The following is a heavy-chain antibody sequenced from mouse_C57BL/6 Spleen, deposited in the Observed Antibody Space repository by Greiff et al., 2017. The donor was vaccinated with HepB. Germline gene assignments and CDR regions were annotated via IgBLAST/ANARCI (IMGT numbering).Heavy chain of an antibody. J-gene: IGHJ2*01. CDR3: ARYQGYFDY. V-gene: IGHV1-82*01. CDR2: IYPGDGDT. Sequence: QVQLQQSGPELVKPGASVKISCKASGYAFSSSWMNWVKQRPGKGLEWIGRIYPGDGDTNYNGKFKGKATLTADKSSSTAYMQLSSLTSEDSAVYFCARYQGYFDYWGQGTTLTVSS. CDR1: GYAFSSSW.